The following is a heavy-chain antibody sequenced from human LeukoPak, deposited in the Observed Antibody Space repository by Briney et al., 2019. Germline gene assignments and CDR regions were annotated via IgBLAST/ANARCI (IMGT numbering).Heavy chain of an antibody. Sequence: SETLSLTCTVPGGSISSYYWSWIRQPPGKGLEWIGYIYTSGSTNYNPSLKSRVTISVDTSKDQFSLKLSSVTAADTAVYYCARLDSRGSFSDYWGQGTLVTVSS. D-gene: IGHD3-10*01. CDR2: IYTSGST. CDR1: GGSISSYY. CDR3: ARLDSRGSFSDY. J-gene: IGHJ4*02. V-gene: IGHV4-4*09.